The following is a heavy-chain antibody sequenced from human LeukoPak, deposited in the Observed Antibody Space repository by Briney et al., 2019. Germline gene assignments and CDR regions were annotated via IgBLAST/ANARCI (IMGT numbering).Heavy chain of an antibody. D-gene: IGHD2-15*01. CDR2: I. CDR1: GYSFTTYW. CDR3: ARRGGGLDY. J-gene: IGHJ4*02. V-gene: IGHV5-51*01. Sequence: PGESLKISRKGSGYSFTTYWIGWVRQMPGKGLEWMGIISPSFQGQVTISADKSISTAYLQWSSLKASDTAMYYCARRGGGLDYWGQGTLVTVSS.